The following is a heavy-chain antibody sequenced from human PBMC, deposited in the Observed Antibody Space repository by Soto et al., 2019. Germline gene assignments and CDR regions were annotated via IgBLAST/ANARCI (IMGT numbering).Heavy chain of an antibody. J-gene: IGHJ2*01. CDR1: GGSFSGYY. Sequence: QVQLQQWGAGLVKPSGTLSLSCAVYGGSFSGYYWSWIRQSPGKGLEWIGEINHSGITNYNPSLKSRVTISADTSKRQFSLRLSSVTAADTAVYYCASHHKTTVTMHWYFDLWGRGTLVTVSS. CDR2: INHSGIT. CDR3: ASHHKTTVTMHWYFDL. D-gene: IGHD4-17*01. V-gene: IGHV4-34*02.